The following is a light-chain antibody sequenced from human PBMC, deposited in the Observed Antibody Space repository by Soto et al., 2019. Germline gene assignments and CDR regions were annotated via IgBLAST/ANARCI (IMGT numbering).Light chain of an antibody. V-gene: IGKV1-5*03. CDR1: QSISTW. CDR2: KAS. Sequence: DIQMSQSPSTLSASVGERVTITCRASQSISTWLAGYQQKPGQVPKLLIYKASSLEDGVPSRFSGNGSGTEFSLTISSLLSDDSAKYYCQQYKLYYVFGQGTRVGIK. J-gene: IGKJ2*01. CDR3: QQYKLYYV.